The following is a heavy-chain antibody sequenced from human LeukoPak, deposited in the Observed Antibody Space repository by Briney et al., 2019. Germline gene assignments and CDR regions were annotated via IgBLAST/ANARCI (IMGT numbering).Heavy chain of an antibody. J-gene: IGHJ4*02. CDR2: IYYSGST. CDR1: GGSISSYY. D-gene: IGHD4-23*01. V-gene: IGHV4-59*01. CDR3: ARTHYGGNRVGSTAY. Sequence: SETLSLTCTVSGGSISSYYWSWIRQPPGKGLEWIGYIYYSGSTNYNPSLKSRVTISVDTSKNQFSLKLSSVTAADTAVYYCARTHYGGNRVGSTAYWGQGTLVTVSS.